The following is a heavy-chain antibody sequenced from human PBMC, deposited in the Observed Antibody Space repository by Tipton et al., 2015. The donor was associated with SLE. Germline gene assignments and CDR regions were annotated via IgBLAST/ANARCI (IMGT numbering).Heavy chain of an antibody. CDR3: AQGQQLVG. Sequence: SLRLSCAASGFKFSDYWMSWVRQAPGKGLEWLANIKEDGSEKNYVDSVKGRFTISRDSAKNSVFLQMNSLRGNDTAIYYCAQGQQLVGWGQGTVVTVSS. D-gene: IGHD6-13*01. CDR2: IKEDGSEK. CDR1: GFKFSDYW. J-gene: IGHJ4*02. V-gene: IGHV3-7*01.